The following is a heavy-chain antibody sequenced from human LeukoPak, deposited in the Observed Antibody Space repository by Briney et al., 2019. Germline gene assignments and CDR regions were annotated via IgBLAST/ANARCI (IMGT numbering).Heavy chain of an antibody. V-gene: IGHV4-39*07. CDR3: VKLGVVGIDQNWFDP. CDR2: FYHSGST. D-gene: IGHD2-2*01. Sequence: SETLSLTCTVSGASISSSDYYWGWIRQPPGKALEWIGNFYHSGSTYYNASLKSRVTISVDTSKNQFSLMLTSMTAADTSVYYCVKLGVVGIDQNWFDPGGQGTLVTVSS. J-gene: IGHJ5*02. CDR1: GASISSSDYY.